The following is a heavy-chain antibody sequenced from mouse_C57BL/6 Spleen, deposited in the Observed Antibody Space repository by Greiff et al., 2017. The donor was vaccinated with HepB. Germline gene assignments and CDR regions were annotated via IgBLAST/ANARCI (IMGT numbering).Heavy chain of an antibody. CDR3: ARGGRGDYYGSSYFDY. V-gene: IGHV1-55*01. D-gene: IGHD1-1*01. J-gene: IGHJ2*01. CDR1: GYTFTSYW. Sequence: QVHVKQPGAELVKPGASVKMSCKASGYTFTSYWITWVKQRPGQGLEWIGDIYPGSGSTNYNEKFKSKATLTVDTSSSTAYMQLSSLTSEDSAVYYCARGGRGDYYGSSYFDYWGQGTTRTVSS. CDR2: IYPGSGST.